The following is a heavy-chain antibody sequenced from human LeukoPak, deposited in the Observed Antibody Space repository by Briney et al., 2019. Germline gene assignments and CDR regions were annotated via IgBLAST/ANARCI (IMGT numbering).Heavy chain of an antibody. Sequence: GGSLRLSCAASGFTFSSYGMHWVRQAPGKRLEWVAFIRHDGSNKYYADSVKGRFTISRDNSKNTLYLQMNSLRAEDTAVYYCANGHYYDSSGAFDIWGQGTMVTVSS. V-gene: IGHV3-30*02. CDR2: IRHDGSNK. D-gene: IGHD3-22*01. J-gene: IGHJ3*02. CDR3: ANGHYYDSSGAFDI. CDR1: GFTFSSYG.